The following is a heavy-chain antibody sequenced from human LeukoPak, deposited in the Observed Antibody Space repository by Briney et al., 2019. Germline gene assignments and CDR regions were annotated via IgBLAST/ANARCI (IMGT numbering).Heavy chain of an antibody. D-gene: IGHD3-22*01. CDR3: ARDCGGYYDSTGLDY. V-gene: IGHV3-74*01. Sequence: GGSLRLSCEASGFTFSGYWMHWVRQAPGKGLVWVSRMSSDSTRSSHADSVKGRFTISRDNAKNSLYLQMNSLRAEDTAVYYCARDCGGYYDSTGLDYWGQGTLVTVSS. CDR1: GFTFSGYW. CDR2: MSSDSTRS. J-gene: IGHJ4*02.